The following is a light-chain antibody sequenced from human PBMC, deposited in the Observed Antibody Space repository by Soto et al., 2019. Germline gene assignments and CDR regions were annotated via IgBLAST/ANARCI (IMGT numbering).Light chain of an antibody. J-gene: IGKJ2*01. V-gene: IGKV3-20*01. Sequence: EIVLTQSPGTLSLSPGEGATLSCRASQSVSSNYLAWYQQRPGQAPRLLIFGASSRATDISDRFSGSGSGAVFTLTISSLQSEDFAVYYCQQYNNWPLTFGQGTKLEIK. CDR1: QSVSSNY. CDR3: QQYNNWPLT. CDR2: GAS.